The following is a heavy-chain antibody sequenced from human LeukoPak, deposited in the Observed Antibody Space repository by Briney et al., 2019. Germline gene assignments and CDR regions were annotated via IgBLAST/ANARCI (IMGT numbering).Heavy chain of an antibody. CDR2: ISGSGGGT. Sequence: PGGSLRLSCAASGFTFKSYAMSWVRQAPGKGLEWVSTISGSGGGTHYADSVKGRFTISRDNSKNTLYLQMNSLRAEDTAVYYCARSLLTYYYDSSGCSKEDWGQGTLVTVSS. J-gene: IGHJ4*02. V-gene: IGHV3-23*01. CDR3: ARSLLTYYYDSSGCSKED. CDR1: GFTFKSYA. D-gene: IGHD3-22*01.